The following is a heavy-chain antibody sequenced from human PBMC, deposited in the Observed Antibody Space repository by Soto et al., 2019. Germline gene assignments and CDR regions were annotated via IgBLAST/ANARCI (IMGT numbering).Heavy chain of an antibody. V-gene: IGHV4-39*01. CDR1: GDSISSTSYY. J-gene: IGHJ4*02. CDR2: IYHSGTI. Sequence: PSETLSLTCTVSGDSISSTSYYWGWIRQPPGKGLEWIGSIYHSGTIYFNPSLKSRVTISVDTSKNQFSLKLNSVTAADTAVYYCAGTFYYDNSGYPFWGQGTPVTSPQ. D-gene: IGHD3-22*01. CDR3: AGTFYYDNSGYPF.